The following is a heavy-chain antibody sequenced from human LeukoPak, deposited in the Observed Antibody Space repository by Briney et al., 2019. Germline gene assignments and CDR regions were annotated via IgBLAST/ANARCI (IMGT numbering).Heavy chain of an antibody. CDR1: GFSFSAYW. CDR2: ISSDGSST. V-gene: IGHV3-74*01. CDR3: VREEYSS. D-gene: IGHD6-13*01. Sequence: PGGSLRLSCAASGFSFSAYWMHWVRQAPGKGLVWVSRISSDGSSTSYADSVKGRFTISRDNAKNTLYLQMNSLRAEDTAVYYCVREEYSSWGQGTLVTVSS. J-gene: IGHJ4*02.